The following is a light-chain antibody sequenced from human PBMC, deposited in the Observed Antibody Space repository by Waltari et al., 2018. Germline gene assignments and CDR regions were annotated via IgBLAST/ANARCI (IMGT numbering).Light chain of an antibody. Sequence: QSALTQPASVSGSPGQSITISCSGSSNDVGYNYVSWYQQRPGKAPKLMIYGVKHRPSGVSSRFSGSRSANTASLTISGLQAEDEADYYCSSFTTSTSLLIFGGGTKVTVL. V-gene: IGLV2-14*01. CDR1: SNDVGYNY. J-gene: IGLJ2*01. CDR3: SSFTTSTSLLI. CDR2: GVK.